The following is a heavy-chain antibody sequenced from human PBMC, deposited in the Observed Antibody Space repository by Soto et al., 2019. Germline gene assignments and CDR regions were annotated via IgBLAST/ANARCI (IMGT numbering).Heavy chain of an antibody. Sequence: GGSLRLSCAASGFTFSSYWMHWVRQAPGKGLVWVSRINSDGSSTSYADSVKGRFTISRDNAKNTLYLQMNSLRAEDTAVYYCARDSRQLWFFPPTFDYWGQGTLVTVSS. CDR3: ARDSRQLWFFPPTFDY. V-gene: IGHV3-74*01. CDR1: GFTFSSYW. CDR2: INSDGSST. J-gene: IGHJ4*02. D-gene: IGHD5-18*01.